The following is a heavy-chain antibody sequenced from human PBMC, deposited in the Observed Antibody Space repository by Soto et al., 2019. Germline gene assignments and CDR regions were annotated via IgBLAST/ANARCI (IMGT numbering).Heavy chain of an antibody. Sequence: QVQLQQWGAGLLKPSETLSLTCTVYGGSFSGYYWSWIRQPPGKGLEWIGEINHSGSTNYNPSLKSRVTISVDTSKNQFSLKLSSVTAADTAVYYCARERVDYGDYNGSDYWGQGTLVTVSS. D-gene: IGHD4-17*01. V-gene: IGHV4-34*01. CDR2: INHSGST. CDR3: ARERVDYGDYNGSDY. CDR1: GGSFSGYY. J-gene: IGHJ4*02.